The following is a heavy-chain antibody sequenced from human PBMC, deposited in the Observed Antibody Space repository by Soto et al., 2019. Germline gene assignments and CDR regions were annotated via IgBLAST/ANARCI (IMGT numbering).Heavy chain of an antibody. V-gene: IGHV3-64*01. J-gene: IGHJ4*02. CDR1: GFTFSSYA. Sequence: GGSLRLSCAASGFTFSSYAMHWVRQAPGKGLEYVSAISSNGGSTYYANSVKGRFTISRDNSKNTLYLQMGSLRAEDMAVYYCARGGGSYFFDYWGQGTQVTVSS. D-gene: IGHD1-26*01. CDR2: ISSNGGST. CDR3: ARGGGSYFFDY.